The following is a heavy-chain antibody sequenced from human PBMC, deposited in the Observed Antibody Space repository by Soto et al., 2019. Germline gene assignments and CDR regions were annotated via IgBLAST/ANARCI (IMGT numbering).Heavy chain of an antibody. J-gene: IGHJ4*02. Sequence: QVQLQESGPGLVKPSQTLSLTCTVSGGSISSGGYYWSWIRQHPGKGLEWIGYIYYSGSTYYNPSVKSRVTISVDTSKNQFSLKRSSVTAADTAVYSCAGIYSGSPGGTLRYWGQGTLVTVSS. CDR3: AGIYSGSPGGTLRY. CDR2: IYYSGST. V-gene: IGHV4-31*03. CDR1: GGSISSGGYY. D-gene: IGHD1-26*01.